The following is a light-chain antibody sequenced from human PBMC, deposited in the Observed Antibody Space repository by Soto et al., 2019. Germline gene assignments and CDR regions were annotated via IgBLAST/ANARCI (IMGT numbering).Light chain of an antibody. CDR1: SSDIGAYKY. V-gene: IGLV2-14*01. CDR3: SSYTGDNTWM. J-gene: IGLJ3*02. Sequence: QSALTQPASVSGSPGQPITISCSGTSSDIGAYKYVSWYQQHPGKVPKLMIYEVNNRPSGVSGRFSGSKSGNTASLTISGLQAEDEADYYCSSYTGDNTWMFGGGTKLTVL. CDR2: EVN.